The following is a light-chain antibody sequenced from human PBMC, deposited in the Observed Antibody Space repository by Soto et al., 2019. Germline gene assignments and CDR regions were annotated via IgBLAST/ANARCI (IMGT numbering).Light chain of an antibody. CDR3: QQDNKWPLT. CDR2: EKS. CDR1: QSVSNN. J-gene: IGKJ4*01. Sequence: EIVMTQSPATLSVSPGERATLSCRASQSVSNNLAWYQQKPGQAPRLLIYEKSTRATGIPDRFSGSGSGTECTLTISSLQSEDFAVYSCQQDNKWPLTFGGGTKVEIK. V-gene: IGKV3-15*01.